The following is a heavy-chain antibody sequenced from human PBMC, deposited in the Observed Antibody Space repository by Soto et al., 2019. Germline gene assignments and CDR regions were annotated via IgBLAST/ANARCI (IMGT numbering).Heavy chain of an antibody. CDR3: ARDGYDGSGSPYPAY. D-gene: IGHD3-10*01. CDR2: IYYLGST. J-gene: IGHJ4*02. Sequence: SETLSLTCSVSGGSMSEYFWSWIRQSPGKGLEWIGYIYYLGSTDYNPSLKSRVTISVDTSKRQFSLRLTSVTAADTAVYYCARDGYDGSGSPYPAYWGQGTQVTVS. CDR1: GGSMSEYF. V-gene: IGHV4-59*01.